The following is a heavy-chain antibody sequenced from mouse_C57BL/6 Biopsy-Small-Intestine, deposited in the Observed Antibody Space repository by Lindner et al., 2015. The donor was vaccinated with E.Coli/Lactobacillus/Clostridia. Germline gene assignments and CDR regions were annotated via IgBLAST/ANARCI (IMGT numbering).Heavy chain of an antibody. CDR1: GYSFTGYY. Sequence: VQLQESGAELVKPGASVKISCKASGYSFTGYYMHWVKQSPEKSLEWIGEINPNNGGTTYNQKFKAKATLTVDKSSSTAYMQLKSLTSEDSAVYYCARGNWDPFDYWGQGTTLTVSS. CDR3: ARGNWDPFDY. CDR2: INPNNGGT. D-gene: IGHD4-1*01. J-gene: IGHJ2*01. V-gene: IGHV1-42*01.